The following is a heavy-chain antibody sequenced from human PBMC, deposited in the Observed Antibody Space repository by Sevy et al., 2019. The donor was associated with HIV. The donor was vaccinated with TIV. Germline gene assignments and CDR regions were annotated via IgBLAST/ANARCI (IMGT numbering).Heavy chain of an antibody. CDR2: ITRNSYEAYGGTT. CDR1: GFTFDDYA. J-gene: IGHJ4*02. V-gene: IGHV3-49*03. Sequence: GGSLRLSCTTSGFTFDDYAMSWFRQAPGKGLEWVAFITRNSYEAYGGTTDYGASVKGRFIISRYDSKSIAYLQMNSLKTEDIGVYYCTRGLATADTPEYYFDYWGQGTLVTVSS. D-gene: IGHD5-12*01. CDR3: TRGLATADTPEYYFDY.